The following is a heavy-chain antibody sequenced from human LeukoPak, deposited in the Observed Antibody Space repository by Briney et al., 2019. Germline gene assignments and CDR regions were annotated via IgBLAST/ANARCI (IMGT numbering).Heavy chain of an antibody. CDR2: MNPNSGNT. D-gene: IGHD5-18*01. CDR1: GYTFTSYD. J-gene: IGHJ4*02. V-gene: IGHV1-8*01. Sequence: GASVKVSCKASGYTFTSYDINWVRQATGQGLEWMGWMNPNSGNTGYAQKFQGRVTMTRNTSISTAYMELSSLRSEDTAVYYCARDNTAMVTDQFDYWGQGTLVTVSS. CDR3: ARDNTAMVTDQFDY.